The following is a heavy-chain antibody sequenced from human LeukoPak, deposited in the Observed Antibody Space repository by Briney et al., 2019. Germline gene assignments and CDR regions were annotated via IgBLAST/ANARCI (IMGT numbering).Heavy chain of an antibody. CDR2: FDPEDGET. CDR1: GYTLTELS. D-gene: IGHD3-3*01. Sequence: GASVKVSCKVSGYTLTELSMHWVRQAPGKGLEWMGGFDPEDGETIYAQKFQGRVTMTEDTSTDTAYMEQSSLRSEDTAVYYCATAPIWRVYYFDYWGQGTLVTVSS. V-gene: IGHV1-24*01. CDR3: ATAPIWRVYYFDY. J-gene: IGHJ4*02.